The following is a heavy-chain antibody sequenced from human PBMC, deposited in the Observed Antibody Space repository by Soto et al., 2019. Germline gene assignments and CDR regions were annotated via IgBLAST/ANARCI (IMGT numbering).Heavy chain of an antibody. J-gene: IGHJ4*02. Sequence: ASVKVSCKASGYTFTSYGISWVRQAPGQGLEWMGWISAYNGNTNYAQKLQGRVTMTTDTSTSTAYMELRSLRSDDTAVYYCARGRGYYDTPALIDYWGQGTLVTVSS. D-gene: IGHD3-22*01. CDR2: ISAYNGNT. CDR1: GYTFTSYG. CDR3: ARGRGYYDTPALIDY. V-gene: IGHV1-18*01.